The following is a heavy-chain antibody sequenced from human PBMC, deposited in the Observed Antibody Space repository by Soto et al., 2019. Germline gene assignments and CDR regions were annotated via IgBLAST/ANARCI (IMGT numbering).Heavy chain of an antibody. CDR2: IYQSGST. CDR3: ARVKASGVNFDY. Sequence: QVQLQESGPGLVKPSGTLSLTCAVSGGSISSSNWWSCVRQPPGKGLEWIGEIYQSGSTNYNPSLKSRVTVSADKSKNQCSLMLRFVGAADTAVYYCARVKASGVNFDYWGQGTLVTVSS. V-gene: IGHV4-4*02. J-gene: IGHJ4*02. D-gene: IGHD3-10*01. CDR1: GGSISSSNW.